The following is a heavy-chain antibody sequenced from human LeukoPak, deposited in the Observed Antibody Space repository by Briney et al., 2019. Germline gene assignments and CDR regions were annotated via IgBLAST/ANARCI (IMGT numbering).Heavy chain of an antibody. CDR2: ITSSGETT. V-gene: IGHV3-23*01. CDR3: AKMQGYFDY. J-gene: IGHJ4*02. Sequence: GGSLRLSCAASGSIPFNSYSMSWVRQAPGKGLEWVSAITSSGETTYYADSVKGRFTISGDNSKNMVYLQMNSLRAEDAATYYCAKMQGYFDYWGQGSLVTVSS. CDR1: GSIPFNSYS.